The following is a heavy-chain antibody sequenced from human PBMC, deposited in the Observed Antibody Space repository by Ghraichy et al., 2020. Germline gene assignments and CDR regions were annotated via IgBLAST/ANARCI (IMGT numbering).Heavy chain of an antibody. CDR2: IYYSGST. CDR3: ARGGPYYYDSSGLDY. J-gene: IGHJ4*02. D-gene: IGHD3-22*01. Sequence: ETLSLTCTVSGGSISSSSYYWGWIRQPPGKGLEWIGSIYYSGSTYYNPSLKSRVTISVDTSKNQFSLKLSSVTAADTAVYYCARGGPYYYDSSGLDYWGQGTLVTVSS. V-gene: IGHV4-39*01. CDR1: GGSISSSSYY.